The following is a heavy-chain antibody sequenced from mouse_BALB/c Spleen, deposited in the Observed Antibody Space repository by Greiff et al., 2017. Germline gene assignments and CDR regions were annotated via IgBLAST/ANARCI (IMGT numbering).Heavy chain of an antibody. CDR3: APQLTGTSGFAY. CDR2: IWRGGST. J-gene: IGHJ3*01. D-gene: IGHD4-1*01. Sequence: VKLMESGPSLVQPSQSLSITCTVSGFSLTSYGVHWVRQSPGKGLEWLGVIWRGGSTDYNAAFMSRLSITKDNSKSQVFFKMNSLQADDTAIYYCAPQLTGTSGFAYWGQGTLVTVSA. V-gene: IGHV2-5-1*01. CDR1: GFSLTSYG.